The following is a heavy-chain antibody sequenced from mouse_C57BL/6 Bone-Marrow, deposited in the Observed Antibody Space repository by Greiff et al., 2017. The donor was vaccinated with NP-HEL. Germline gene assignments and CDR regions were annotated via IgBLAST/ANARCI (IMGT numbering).Heavy chain of an antibody. CDR1: GYSFTSYY. CDR2: IYPGSGNT. V-gene: IGHV1-66*01. CDR3: ARNPSYGSSYDY. D-gene: IGHD1-1*01. J-gene: IGHJ2*01. Sequence: VKLMESGPELVKPGASVKISCKASGYSFTSYYIHWVKQRPGQGLEWIGWIYPGSGNTKYNEKFKGKATLTADTSSSTAYMQLSSLTSEDSAVYYCARNPSYGSSYDYWGQGTTLTVSS.